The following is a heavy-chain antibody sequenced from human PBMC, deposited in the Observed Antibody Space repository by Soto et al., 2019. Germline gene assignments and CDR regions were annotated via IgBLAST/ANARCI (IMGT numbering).Heavy chain of an antibody. CDR2: LNTYGNT. J-gene: IGHJ5*02. Sequence: QVQLQESGPGLVMPSATLSLTCTVSGGSISSYRWSWIRQPAGKGLEWIGRLNTYGNTHYNPSLKSRVTVSVDKSRNQFFRTLRSVTAADSAVYHCGRESGETWDYEASWGQGTPVTVSS. V-gene: IGHV4-4*07. CDR1: GGSISSYR. CDR3: GRESGETWDYEAS. D-gene: IGHD1-7*01.